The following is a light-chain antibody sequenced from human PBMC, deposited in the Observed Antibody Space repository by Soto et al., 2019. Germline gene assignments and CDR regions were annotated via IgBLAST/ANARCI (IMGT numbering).Light chain of an antibody. CDR1: SGSVSTTYY. J-gene: IGLJ2*01. CDR2: STN. V-gene: IGLV8-61*01. Sequence: QTVVTQEPSFSVSPGGTVTLTCGLSSGSVSTTYYPSWYQQTPGQAPRTLIYSTNTRSSGVPDRFSGSILGNKAALTITGAQADDESDYYCVLYMGSGIWGIGGGTKLTVL. CDR3: VLYMGSGIWG.